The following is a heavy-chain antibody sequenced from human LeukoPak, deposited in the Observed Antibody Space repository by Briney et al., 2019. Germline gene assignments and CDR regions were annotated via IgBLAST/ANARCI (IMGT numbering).Heavy chain of an antibody. CDR2: IYTSGST. CDR3: ARDFRAAAASHRYWYFDL. V-gene: IGHV4-4*07. J-gene: IGHJ2*01. Sequence: PSETLSLTCTVSGGSISSYYWSWIRQPAGKGLEWIGHIYTSGSTNYNPSLKSRVTMSVDTSKNQFSLKLSSVTAADTAVYYCARDFRAAAASHRYWYFDLWSRGTLVTVSS. CDR1: GGSISSYY. D-gene: IGHD6-13*01.